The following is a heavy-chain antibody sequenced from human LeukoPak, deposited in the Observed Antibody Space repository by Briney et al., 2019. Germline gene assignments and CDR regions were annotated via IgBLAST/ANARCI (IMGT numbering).Heavy chain of an antibody. J-gene: IGHJ2*01. Sequence: SETLSLTCTVSGGSISSGDYYWSWIRQPPGKGLEWIGYIYYSGSTYYNPSLKSRVTISVDTSKNQFSLKLSSVTAADTAVYYCASRIRGGYYDILTGYNWYFDLWGRGILVTVSS. V-gene: IGHV4-30-4*01. D-gene: IGHD3-9*01. CDR1: GGSISSGDYY. CDR2: IYYSGST. CDR3: ASRIRGGYYDILTGYNWYFDL.